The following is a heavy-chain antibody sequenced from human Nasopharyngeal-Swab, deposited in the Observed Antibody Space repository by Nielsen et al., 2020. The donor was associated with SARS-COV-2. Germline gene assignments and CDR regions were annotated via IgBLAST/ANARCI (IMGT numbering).Heavy chain of an antibody. Sequence: GESLKISCAASGFTFSSYGMHWVRQAPGKGLEWVAVISYDGSNKYYADSVKGRFTISRDNSKNTLYLQMNSLRAEDTAVYYCAKDQFSEGRYDILTGYFPYYGMDVWGQGTTVTVSS. V-gene: IGHV3-30*18. CDR2: ISYDGSNK. CDR3: AKDQFSEGRYDILTGYFPYYGMDV. CDR1: GFTFSSYG. D-gene: IGHD3-9*01. J-gene: IGHJ6*02.